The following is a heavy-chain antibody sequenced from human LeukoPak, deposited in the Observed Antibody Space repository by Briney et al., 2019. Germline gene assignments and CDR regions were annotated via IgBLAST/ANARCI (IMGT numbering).Heavy chain of an antibody. D-gene: IGHD6-6*01. CDR3: AKDRAYSSSSPASGAFDY. V-gene: IGHV3-23*01. J-gene: IGHJ4*02. CDR2: ISGSGGST. Sequence: GGSLRLSCAASGFTFSSYAMSWVRQAPGKGLEWVSAISGSGGSTYYADSVKGRFTISRDNSKNTLYLQMNSLRAEDTAVYYCAKDRAYSSSSPASGAFDYWGQGTLVTVSS. CDR1: GFTFSSYA.